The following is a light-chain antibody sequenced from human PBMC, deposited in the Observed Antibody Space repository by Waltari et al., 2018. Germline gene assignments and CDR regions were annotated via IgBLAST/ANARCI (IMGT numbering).Light chain of an antibody. V-gene: IGKV4-1*01. CDR3: QQYYSAPYT. Sequence: DIVMTQSPDSLAVSLGERATINCKSSQSLLYSSNNKNYLAWYQQKLGQPPKLLIYWASTREAWVPDRFSGSGSGTDFTLTISNLQAADVAVYYCQQYYSAPYTFGQGTKLEIK. CDR1: QSLLYSSNNKNY. J-gene: IGKJ2*01. CDR2: WAS.